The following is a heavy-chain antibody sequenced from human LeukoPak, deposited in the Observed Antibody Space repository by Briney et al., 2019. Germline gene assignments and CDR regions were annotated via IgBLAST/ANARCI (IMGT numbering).Heavy chain of an antibody. CDR3: AKDTRALLRLGYFDC. D-gene: IGHD1-26*01. CDR2: ISGTGGNT. J-gene: IGHJ4*02. V-gene: IGHV3-23*01. CDR1: GFTFSNYA. Sequence: PGGSLRLSCAASGFTFSNYAMSWVRQAPGKGLEWGSAISGTGGNTYYADSVKGRFTISRDNSRHTLYLQMNSLRAEDTAVYYCAKDTRALLRLGYFDCWGQGTLVTVSS.